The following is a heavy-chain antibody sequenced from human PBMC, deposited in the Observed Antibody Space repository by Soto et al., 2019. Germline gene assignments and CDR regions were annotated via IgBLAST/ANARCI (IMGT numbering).Heavy chain of an antibody. V-gene: IGHV5-51*01. D-gene: IGHD3-10*01. CDR3: AGGGVRGVITRTRDYYGMDV. J-gene: IGHJ6*02. Sequence: RGESLKIPCKGSGYSFTSYWIGWVRQMPGKGLEWMGIIYPGDSDTRYSPSFQGQVTISADKSISTAYLQWSSLKASDTAMYYCAGGGVRGVITRTRDYYGMDVWGQGTTVTVSS. CDR2: IYPGDSDT. CDR1: GYSFTSYW.